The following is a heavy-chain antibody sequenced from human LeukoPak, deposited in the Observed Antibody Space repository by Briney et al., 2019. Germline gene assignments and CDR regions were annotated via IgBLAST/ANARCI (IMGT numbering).Heavy chain of an antibody. CDR3: AKSPSHIVVVTAHFDY. Sequence: GGSLRLSCAASGFTFSSYAMHWVRQAPGKGLEWVAVISYDGSNKYYADSVKSRFTISRDNSKNTLYLQMNSLRAEDTAVYYCAKSPSHIVVVTAHFDYWGQGTLVTVSS. CDR1: GFTFSSYA. J-gene: IGHJ4*02. D-gene: IGHD2-21*02. CDR2: ISYDGSNK. V-gene: IGHV3-30-3*02.